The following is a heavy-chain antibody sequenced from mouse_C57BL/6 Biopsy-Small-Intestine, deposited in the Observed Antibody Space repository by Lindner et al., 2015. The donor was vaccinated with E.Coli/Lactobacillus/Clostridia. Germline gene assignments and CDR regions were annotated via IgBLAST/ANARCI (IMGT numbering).Heavy chain of an antibody. CDR1: GSTFGSYY. CDR2: LNPSGDRE. J-gene: IGHJ2*01. Sequence: SVKVSCKASGSTFGSYYMYWVRQAPGQGLEWMGALNPSGDRETYAQKFQGRVTLTRDTSTSTVYMELRSLKSEDTAIYFCASGNCVGACYFDNWGQGTLVTVSS. D-gene: IGHD1-1*02. CDR3: ASGNCVGACYFDN. V-gene: IGHV1S12*01.